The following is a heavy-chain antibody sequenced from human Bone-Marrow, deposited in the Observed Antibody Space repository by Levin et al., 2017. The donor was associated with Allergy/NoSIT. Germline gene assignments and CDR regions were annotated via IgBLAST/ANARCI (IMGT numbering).Heavy chain of an antibody. D-gene: IGHD1-26*01. Sequence: RPGGSLRLSCAASGFPFSSYAMHWVRQAPGKGLEWVTQISYNGNDKYYTDSVKGRFNISRDNSKNTLYLQMNSLRAEDTALYYCVKSSGNYFYYYGMDVWGQGTTVTVSS. CDR2: ISYNGNDK. J-gene: IGHJ6*02. CDR1: GFPFSSYA. V-gene: IGHV3-30*03. CDR3: VKSSGNYFYYYGMDV.